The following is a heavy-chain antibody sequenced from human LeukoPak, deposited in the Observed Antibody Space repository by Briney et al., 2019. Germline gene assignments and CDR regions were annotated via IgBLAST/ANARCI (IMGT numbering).Heavy chain of an antibody. V-gene: IGHV1-46*01. CDR2: INPSGSST. D-gene: IGHD6-13*01. Sequence: ASVTVSCKSAGYTFTIYYMHWVRQAPGQGREWMGIINPSGSSTSSSQKFHGRVPITSDTSTSKDYMDLNMHRSEDTAVYYCARGPNSSSPDYWAQGTLVRVSS. CDR3: ARGPNSSSPDY. CDR1: GYTFTIYY. J-gene: IGHJ4*02.